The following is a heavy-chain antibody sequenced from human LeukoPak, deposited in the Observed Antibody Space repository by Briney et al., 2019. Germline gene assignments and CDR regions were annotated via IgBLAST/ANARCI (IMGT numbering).Heavy chain of an antibody. V-gene: IGHV1-46*01. CDR2: INPSGGST. CDR1: GYTCTICY. D-gene: IGHD1-26*01. CDR3: ARDRRPWSSDSYLEEVWYFDL. Sequence: ASVKVSCKASGYTCTICYMHWVRQAPGQGLEWMGIINPSGGSTSYAQKFQGRVTMTRDTSTSTVYMELSSLRSEDTAVYYCARDRRPWSSDSYLEEVWYFDLWGRGTLVTVSS. J-gene: IGHJ2*01.